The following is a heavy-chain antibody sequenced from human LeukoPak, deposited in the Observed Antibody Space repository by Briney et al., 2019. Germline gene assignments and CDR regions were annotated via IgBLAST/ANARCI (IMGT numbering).Heavy chain of an antibody. CDR3: ARDRRDGYSSSYYFDY. CDR1: GGSISSYY. CDR2: IYYSGST. J-gene: IGHJ4*02. D-gene: IGHD6-13*01. V-gene: IGHV4-59*01. Sequence: NSSETLSLTCTVSGGSISSYYWSWIRQPPGKGLEWIGYIYYSGSTNYNPSLKSRVTISVDTSKNQFSLKLSSVTAADTAVYYCARDRRDGYSSSYYFDYWGQGTLVTVSS.